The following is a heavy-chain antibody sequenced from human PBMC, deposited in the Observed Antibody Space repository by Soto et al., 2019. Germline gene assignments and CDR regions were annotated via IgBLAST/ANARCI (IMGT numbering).Heavy chain of an antibody. CDR1: GFSFSSYT. J-gene: IGHJ6*02. Sequence: GGSLRLSCEAFGFSFSSYTMNWVLQAAGKRLELLPFISGRGTTTYYADSLTGRFTVSRDNAKNSLYLEVTSLRKEDTAVNYCARLGYCSSVTCKYYFYYYGMAVWGQGATVTVSS. CDR3: ARLGYCSSVTCKYYFYYYGMAV. CDR2: ISGRGTTT. V-gene: IGHV3-48*02. D-gene: IGHD2-2*01.